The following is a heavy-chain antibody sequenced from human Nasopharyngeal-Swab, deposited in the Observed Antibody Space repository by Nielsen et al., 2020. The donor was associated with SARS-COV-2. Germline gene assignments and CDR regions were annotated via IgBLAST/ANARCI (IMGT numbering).Heavy chain of an antibody. V-gene: IGHV1-69*01. CDR2: IIPIFGTA. J-gene: IGHJ6*03. Sequence: WVRQALGQGLEWMGGIIPIFGTANYAQKFQGRVTITADESTSTAYMELSSLRSEDTAVYYCARVRNFWSGYPNYYYYYYMDVWGKGTTVTVSS. CDR3: ARVRNFWSGYPNYYYYYYMDV. D-gene: IGHD3-3*01.